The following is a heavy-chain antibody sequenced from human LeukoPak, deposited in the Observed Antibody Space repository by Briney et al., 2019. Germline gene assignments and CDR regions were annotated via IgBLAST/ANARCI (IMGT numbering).Heavy chain of an antibody. Sequence: GASVKVSCKASGYTFTSYDINWVRQAPGQGLECMGWMNPDSGNTGYAQRFQGRVTMTGDSSRSTAYMELSSLTSEDTAVYYCTRTLVRGVFGMDVWGQGTTVTVSS. V-gene: IGHV1-8*01. J-gene: IGHJ6*02. CDR3: TRTLVRGVFGMDV. CDR1: GYTFTSYD. D-gene: IGHD3-10*01. CDR2: MNPDSGNT.